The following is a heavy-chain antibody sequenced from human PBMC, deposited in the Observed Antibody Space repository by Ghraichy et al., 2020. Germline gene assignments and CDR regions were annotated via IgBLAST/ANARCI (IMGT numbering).Heavy chain of an antibody. CDR2: ISSSSSTI. D-gene: IGHD3-22*01. CDR1: GFTFSSYS. J-gene: IGHJ6*03. V-gene: IGHV3-48*02. CDR3: ARDREYYYDSSPTRGYMDV. Sequence: GGSLRLSCAASGFTFSSYSMNWVRQAPGKGLEWVSYISSSSSTIYYADSVKGRFTISRDNAKNSLYLQMNSLRDEDTAVYYCARDREYYYDSSPTRGYMDVWGKGTTVTVSS.